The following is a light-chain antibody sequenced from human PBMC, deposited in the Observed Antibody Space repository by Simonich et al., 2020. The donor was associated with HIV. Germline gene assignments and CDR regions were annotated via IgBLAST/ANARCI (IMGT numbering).Light chain of an antibody. Sequence: EIVLTQSPATLSLSPGERATLSCRASQSVSSYLAWYQQKPGQAPRLLIYDASTRATGIPARFSGSGSGTEFTLTISSMQSEDFAVYRCQQYNDWPTFGGGTKVEIK. J-gene: IGKJ4*01. CDR1: QSVSSY. V-gene: IGKV3-15*01. CDR2: DAS. CDR3: QQYNDWPT.